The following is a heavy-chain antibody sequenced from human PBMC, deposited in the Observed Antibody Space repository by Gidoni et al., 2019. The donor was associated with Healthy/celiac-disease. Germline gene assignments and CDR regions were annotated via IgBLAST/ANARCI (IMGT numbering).Heavy chain of an antibody. J-gene: IGHJ4*02. CDR2: IRYDGSNK. CDR3: AKDGYNWNVARFDY. V-gene: IGHV3-30*02. Sequence: QVQLVESGGGVVQPGGSLRLSCAASGFTFSSYGMHWVRQAPGKGLEWVAFIRYDGSNKYYADSVKGRFTISRDNSKNTLYLQMNSLRAEDTAVYYCAKDGYNWNVARFDYWGQGTLVTVSS. CDR1: GFTFSSYG. D-gene: IGHD1-1*01.